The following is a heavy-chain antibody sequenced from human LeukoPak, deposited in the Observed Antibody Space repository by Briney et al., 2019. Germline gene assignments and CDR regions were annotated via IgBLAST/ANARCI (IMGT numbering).Heavy chain of an antibody. D-gene: IGHD5-24*01. Sequence: GGSLRLSCAASGFTFSSYWMSWVRQAPGKGLEWVSGINWNGGSTGYADSVKSRFIISRDNSKNTVYLQMNSLSAEDAAVYYCVKDDGWVQYANWGQGTLVTVSS. V-gene: IGHV3-23*01. CDR1: GFTFSSYW. CDR2: INWNGGST. J-gene: IGHJ4*02. CDR3: VKDDGWVQYAN.